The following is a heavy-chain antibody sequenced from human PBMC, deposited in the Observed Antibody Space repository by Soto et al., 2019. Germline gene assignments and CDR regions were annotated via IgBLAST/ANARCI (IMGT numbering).Heavy chain of an antibody. CDR3: ARNLNQDCSGGSCYSYYYYYGMDV. D-gene: IGHD2-15*01. J-gene: IGHJ6*02. Sequence: SSETLSLTCTVSGGSISSYYWSWIRQPPGKGLEWIGYIYYSGSTNYNPSLKSRVTISVDTSKNQFSLKLSSVTAADTAVYYCARNLNQDCSGGSCYSYYYYYGMDVWGQGTTVTVSS. CDR2: IYYSGST. CDR1: GGSISSYY. V-gene: IGHV4-59*01.